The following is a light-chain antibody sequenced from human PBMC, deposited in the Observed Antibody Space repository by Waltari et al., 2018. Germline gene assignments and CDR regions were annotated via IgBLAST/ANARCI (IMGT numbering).Light chain of an antibody. CDR2: DVS. CDR1: SSHVGAYNY. CDR3: SSYTTTSTRL. V-gene: IGLV2-14*03. Sequence: QSALTQLAPVSGSPGQSITISCTGTSSHVGAYNYVSWYQQHPGKAPKLIIYDVSYRPSGISNRFSVSKSGNTASLTISVLQTEDEADYYCSSYTTTSTRLFGGGTKLPVL. J-gene: IGLJ2*01.